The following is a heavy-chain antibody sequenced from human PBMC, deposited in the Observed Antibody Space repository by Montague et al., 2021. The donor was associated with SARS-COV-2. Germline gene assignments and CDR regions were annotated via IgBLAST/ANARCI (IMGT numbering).Heavy chain of an antibody. Sequence: SETLSLTCTVSGGSISSSNYYWDWIRQPPGKGLEWIGSIYDSGSTYYXXXLKSRVTISVDTSKNHFSLKLSSVTAADTAVYYCARRGRKLLPVATTIGGFDIWGTGTMVTVSS. CDR1: GGSISSSNYY. D-gene: IGHD5-12*01. J-gene: IGHJ3*02. CDR3: ARRGRKLLPVATTIGGFDI. CDR2: IYDSGST. V-gene: IGHV4-39*02.